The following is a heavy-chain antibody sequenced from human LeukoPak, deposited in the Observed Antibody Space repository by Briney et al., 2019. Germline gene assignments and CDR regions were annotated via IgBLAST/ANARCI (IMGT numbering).Heavy chain of an antibody. CDR1: GFTFSSNS. V-gene: IGHV3-23*01. CDR2: ISGSGDST. J-gene: IGHJ4*02. CDR3: TKWSGFGDD. Sequence: GGYLRLSCAAYGFTFSSNSMTWDRQTPGKGLEWVSGISGSGDSTFYADSVKGRFTISRDNSRNTLYLQMSSLRPEDTAVYYCTKWSGFGDDWGQGTLVTVSS. D-gene: IGHD3-10*01.